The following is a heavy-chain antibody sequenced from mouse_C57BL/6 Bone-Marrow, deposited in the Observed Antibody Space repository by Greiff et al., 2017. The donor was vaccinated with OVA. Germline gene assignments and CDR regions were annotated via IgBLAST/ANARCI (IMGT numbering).Heavy chain of an antibody. J-gene: IGHJ2*01. CDR2: IYPRSGNT. CDR1: GYTFTSYG. D-gene: IGHD1-1*01. Sequence: VQLQQSGAELARPGASVKLSCKASGYTFTSYGISWVKQRTGQGLEWIGEIYPRSGNTYYNEKFKGKATLTADKSSSTAYMELRSLTSEDSAVYFCARPYYYGSSFYFDYWGQGTTLTVSS. V-gene: IGHV1-81*01. CDR3: ARPYYYGSSFYFDY.